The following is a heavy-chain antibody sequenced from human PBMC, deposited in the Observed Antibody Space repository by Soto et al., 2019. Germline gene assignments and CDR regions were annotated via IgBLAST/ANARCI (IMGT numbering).Heavy chain of an antibody. V-gene: IGHV4-34*01. CDR3: ATAHIVLMVYTSPIYNWFDP. D-gene: IGHD2-8*01. CDR2: GNHSGST. J-gene: IGHJ5*02. Sequence: PSETLSLTCAVYGGSFSGYYWSWIRQPPGKGLEWMGEGNHSGSTNYNPSLKRRVTISVDTAKNQFSLKLKSGTAADTAVYYCATAHIVLMVYTSPIYNWFDPWGQGTLVTVSS. CDR1: GGSFSGYY.